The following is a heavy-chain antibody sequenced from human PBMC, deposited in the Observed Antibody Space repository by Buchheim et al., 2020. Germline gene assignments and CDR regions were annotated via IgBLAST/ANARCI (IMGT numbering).Heavy chain of an antibody. D-gene: IGHD2-15*01. Sequence: QVQLVQSGAEVKKPGSSVKVSCKASGGTFSSYAISWVRQAPGQGLEWMGGIIPIFGTANYAQKFQGRVTITADESTSTAYMELSSLRSEDTAVYYCAGDIMWFERYCSGGSCYYYYGMDVWGQGTT. CDR2: IIPIFGTA. V-gene: IGHV1-69*01. J-gene: IGHJ6*02. CDR1: GGTFSSYA. CDR3: AGDIMWFERYCSGGSCYYYYGMDV.